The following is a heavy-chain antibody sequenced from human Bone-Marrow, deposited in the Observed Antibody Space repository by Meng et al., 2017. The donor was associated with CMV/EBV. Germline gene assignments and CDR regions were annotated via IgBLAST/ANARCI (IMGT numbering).Heavy chain of an antibody. V-gene: IGHV3-30-3*01. J-gene: IGHJ3*02. CDR2: ISSDGSKT. Sequence: GGSLRLSCAASGFTFRSYTIQWVRQAPGKGLEWVAAISSDGSKTHYADSVKGRFTISRDNSKNTLYLQMNSLRAEDTAVFFCARIRSYFGSGFYSHDALDIWGQGTMVTVSS. D-gene: IGHD3-10*01. CDR3: ARIRSYFGSGFYSHDALDI. CDR1: GFTFRSYT.